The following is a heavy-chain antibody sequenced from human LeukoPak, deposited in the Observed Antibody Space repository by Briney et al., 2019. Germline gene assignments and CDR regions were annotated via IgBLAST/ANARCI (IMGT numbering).Heavy chain of an antibody. V-gene: IGHV3-7*01. CDR1: GFTFTSYW. Sequence: GGSLRLSCAASGFTFTSYWLSWVRQAPGKGLEWVANIRQDGREKSYADSVKGRFAISRDNAKTSVYLQMNSLRVEDTAVYYCAREGVGGFDSWGQGTLVTVSS. CDR3: AREGVGGFDS. CDR2: IRQDGREK. J-gene: IGHJ5*01. D-gene: IGHD3-10*01.